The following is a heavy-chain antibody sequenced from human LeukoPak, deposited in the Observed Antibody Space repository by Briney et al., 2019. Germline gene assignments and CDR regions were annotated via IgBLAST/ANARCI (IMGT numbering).Heavy chain of an antibody. CDR2: MNPNSGNT. CDR3: ARGSPTWIQLWRGGYYFDY. Sequence: ASVKVSCKASGYTFTSYDINWVRQATGQGLEWMGWMNPNSGNTGYAQKFQGRVTMTRNTSISTAYMELSSLRSEDTAVYYCARGSPTWIQLWRGGYYFDYWGQGTLVTVSS. J-gene: IGHJ4*02. D-gene: IGHD5-18*01. V-gene: IGHV1-8*01. CDR1: GYTFTSYD.